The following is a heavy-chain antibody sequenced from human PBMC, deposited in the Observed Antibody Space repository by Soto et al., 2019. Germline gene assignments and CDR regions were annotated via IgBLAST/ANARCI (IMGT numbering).Heavy chain of an antibody. J-gene: IGHJ6*02. CDR3: ATPLGGAIRGDYYYYGMDV. CDR2: FDPEDGET. D-gene: IGHD1-26*01. Sequence: GASLKVSCKFSGYTLTELTMHWVRQAPGKGLEWMGGFDPEDGETIYAQKFQGRVTMTEDTSTDTAYMELSSLRSEDTAVYYCATPLGGAIRGDYYYYGMDVWGQGTVVTVSS. V-gene: IGHV1-24*01. CDR1: GYTLTELT.